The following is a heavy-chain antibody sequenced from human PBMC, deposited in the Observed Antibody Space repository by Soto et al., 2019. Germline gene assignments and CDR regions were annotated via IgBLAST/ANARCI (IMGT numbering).Heavy chain of an antibody. D-gene: IGHD2-2*01. CDR1: GGSISSSSYY. CDR2: IYYSGST. CDR3: ASVGYCSSTSCYEPAGMDV. Sequence: SETLFLTCTVSGGSISSSSYYWGWIRQPPGKGLEWIGSIYYSGSTYYNPSLKSRVTISVDTSKNQFSLKLSSVTAADTAVYYCASVGYCSSTSCYEPAGMDVWGQGTTVTVSS. V-gene: IGHV4-39*07. J-gene: IGHJ6*02.